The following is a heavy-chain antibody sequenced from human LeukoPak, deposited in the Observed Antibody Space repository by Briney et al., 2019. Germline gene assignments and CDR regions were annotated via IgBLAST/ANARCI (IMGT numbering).Heavy chain of an antibody. CDR3: ARQVVVAATPTYFYYYMDV. J-gene: IGHJ6*03. CDR2: ISYSGST. CDR1: RGSISSYY. D-gene: IGHD2-15*01. Sequence: SETLSLTCPVSRGSISSYYWNWIRQPPGKGLEWIGYISYSGSTNYNPSLKSRVPISVDPSKNQFSLKLSSVTAADTAVYYCARQVVVAATPTYFYYYMDVWGKGTTVTISS. V-gene: IGHV4-59*08.